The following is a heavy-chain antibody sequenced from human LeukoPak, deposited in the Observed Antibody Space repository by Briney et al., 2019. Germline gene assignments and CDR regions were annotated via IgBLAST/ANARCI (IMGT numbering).Heavy chain of an antibody. D-gene: IGHD3-3*01. CDR1: GYTFTGYY. V-gene: IGHV1-2*02. J-gene: IGHJ4*02. CDR2: INPNSGGT. Sequence: ASVKVSCKASGYTFTGYYMRWVRQAPGQGLEWMGWINPNSGGTNYAQKFQGRVTMTRDTSISTAYMELSRLRSDDTAVYYCARDSYDFWSGLNYWGQGTLVTVSS. CDR3: ARDSYDFWSGLNY.